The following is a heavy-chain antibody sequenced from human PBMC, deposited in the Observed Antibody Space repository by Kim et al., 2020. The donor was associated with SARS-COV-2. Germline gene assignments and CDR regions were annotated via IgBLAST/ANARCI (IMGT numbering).Heavy chain of an antibody. V-gene: IGHV1-69*13. Sequence: SVKVSCKASGGTFSSYAISWVRQAPGQGLEWMGGIIPIFGTANYAQKFQGRVTITADESTSTAYMELSSLRSEDTAVYYCARAVYFPLGSGGYYWLDYWGQGTLVTVSS. J-gene: IGHJ4*02. CDR1: GGTFSSYA. CDR2: IIPIFGTA. CDR3: ARAVYFPLGSGGYYWLDY. D-gene: IGHD3-22*01.